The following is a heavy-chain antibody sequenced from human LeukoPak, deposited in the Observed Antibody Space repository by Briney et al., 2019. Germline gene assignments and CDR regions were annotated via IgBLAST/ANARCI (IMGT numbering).Heavy chain of an antibody. Sequence: GGSLRLSCAASGFTFSSYWMSWVRQAPGKGLEWVANIKQDGSEKYYVDSVKGRFTISRDNAKNSLYLQMDSLRAEDTAVYYCARDGRFYAGVYYYYMDVWGKGTTVTVSS. CDR3: ARDGRFYAGVYYYYMDV. CDR2: IKQDGSEK. CDR1: GFTFSSYW. J-gene: IGHJ6*03. V-gene: IGHV3-7*01. D-gene: IGHD2/OR15-2a*01.